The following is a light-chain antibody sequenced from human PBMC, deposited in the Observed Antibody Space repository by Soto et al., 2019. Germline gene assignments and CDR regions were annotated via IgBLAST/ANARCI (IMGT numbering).Light chain of an antibody. J-gene: IGKJ1*01. CDR2: GAS. CDR1: QSVSSNY. Sequence: EIVLTQSPGTLSLSPGERATLSCSASQSVSSNYLAWYQQQPGQAPRLLIYGASSRATGIPDRFSGSGSGTEFTLTISSLQPDDFATYYCQQYNLFWTFGQGTKVDIK. V-gene: IGKV3-20*01. CDR3: QQYNLFWT.